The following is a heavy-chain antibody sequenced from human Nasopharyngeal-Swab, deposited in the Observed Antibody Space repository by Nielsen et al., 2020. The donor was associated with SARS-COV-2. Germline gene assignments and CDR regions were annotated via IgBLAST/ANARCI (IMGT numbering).Heavy chain of an antibody. V-gene: IGHV3-33*01. D-gene: IGHD3-22*01. CDR1: GFTFSSYG. J-gene: IGHJ4*02. CDR2: IWYDGSNK. CDR3: ARDYYDSSGYYYFDY. Sequence: GESLKISCAASGFTFSSYGMHWVRQAPGKGLEWVAVIWYDGSNKYYADSVKGRFTISRDNSENTLYLQMNSLRAEDTAVYYCARDYYDSSGYYYFDYWGQGTLVTVSS.